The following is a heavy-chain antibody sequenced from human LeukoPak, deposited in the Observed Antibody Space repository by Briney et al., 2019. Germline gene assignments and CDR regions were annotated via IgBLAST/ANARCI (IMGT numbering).Heavy chain of an antibody. Sequence: PGGSLRLSCAASRFTFSTYSMNWVRQAPGKGLEWVSSISSSSTYIYYADSLKGRFTISRDNAKNSLYLQMNSLRAEDTALYYCARVSDISVAAYFDYWGQGTLVTVSS. CDR3: ARVSDISVAAYFDY. V-gene: IGHV3-21*04. J-gene: IGHJ4*02. CDR2: ISSSSTYI. D-gene: IGHD6-19*01. CDR1: RFTFSTYS.